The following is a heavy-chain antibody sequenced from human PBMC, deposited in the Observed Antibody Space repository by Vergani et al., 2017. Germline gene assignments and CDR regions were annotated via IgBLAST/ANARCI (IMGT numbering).Heavy chain of an antibody. CDR1: GGTFSSYA. D-gene: IGHD6-13*01. CDR2: IIPIFGTA. Sequence: QVQLVQSGAEVKKPGSSVKVSCKASGGTFSSYAISWVRQAPGQGLEWMGGIIPIFGTANYAQKFQGRVTITADESTSTAYMELRSLRSEDTAVYYCARAPXGESSSWYIPTYNWFDPWGQGTLVTVSS. J-gene: IGHJ5*02. CDR3: ARAPXGESSSWYIPTYNWFDP. V-gene: IGHV1-69*01.